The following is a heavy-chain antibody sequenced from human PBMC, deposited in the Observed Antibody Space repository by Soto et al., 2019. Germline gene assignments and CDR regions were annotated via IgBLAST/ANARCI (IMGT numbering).Heavy chain of an antibody. Sequence: QVQLVQSGAEVKKPGSSVKVSCKASGGTFSSYAISWVRQAPGQGLEWMGGIIPIFGTANYAQKFQGRVTITADESTSTAYRELSSLRSEDTAVYYCAGVPSKDNWEDYYYCYGMDVWGQGTTVTVSS. J-gene: IGHJ6*02. CDR3: AGVPSKDNWEDYYYCYGMDV. V-gene: IGHV1-69*01. CDR1: GGTFSSYA. CDR2: IIPIFGTA. D-gene: IGHD1-1*01.